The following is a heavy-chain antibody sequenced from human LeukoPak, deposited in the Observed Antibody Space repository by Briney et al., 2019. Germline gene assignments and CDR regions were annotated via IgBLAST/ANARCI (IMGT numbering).Heavy chain of an antibody. D-gene: IGHD3-22*01. CDR3: ARSSPGPYYDSSGYYFAFDY. J-gene: IGHJ4*02. CDR2: IYPNDSDT. V-gene: IGHV5-51*01. CDR1: GYSFTSYW. Sequence: GESLKISCKGSGYSFTSYWIGWVRQMPGKGLEWMGIIYPNDSDTRYSPSFQGQVTISADKSISTAYLQWSSLKASDTAMYYCARSSPGPYYDSSGYYFAFDYWGQGTLVTVSS.